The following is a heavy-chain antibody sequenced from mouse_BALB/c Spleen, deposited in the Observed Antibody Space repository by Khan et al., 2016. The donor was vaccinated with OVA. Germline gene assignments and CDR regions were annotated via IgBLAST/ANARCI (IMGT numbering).Heavy chain of an antibody. J-gene: IGHJ3*01. CDR1: GFTFSSSS. V-gene: IGHV5-6*01. Sequence: EVQLQESGGDLVKPGGSLKLSCAASGFTFSSSSMSWVRQTPDKRLEWVATISSGGDYTYYPDNVKGRFTLSRDNAKNTLYLQMSSLKSEDTAMYYCASHLTGSFAYWGQGTLVTVSA. D-gene: IGHD4-1*01. CDR3: ASHLTGSFAY. CDR2: ISSGGDYT.